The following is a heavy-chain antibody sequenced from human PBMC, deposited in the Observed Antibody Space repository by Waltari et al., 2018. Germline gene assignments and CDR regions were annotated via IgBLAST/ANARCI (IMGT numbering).Heavy chain of an antibody. CDR2: IYHSGST. D-gene: IGHD3-10*01. CDR3: ARFTRGPYYYFDY. CDR1: GGSISSGGYS. Sequence: QLQLQEPGSGLVKPSQTLSLTCAVSGGSISSGGYSWSWIRQPPGKGLEWIGYIYHSGSTYYNPSLKSRVTISVDRSKNQFSLKLSSVTAADTAVYYCARFTRGPYYYFDYWGQGTLVTVSS. V-gene: IGHV4-30-2*01. J-gene: IGHJ4*02.